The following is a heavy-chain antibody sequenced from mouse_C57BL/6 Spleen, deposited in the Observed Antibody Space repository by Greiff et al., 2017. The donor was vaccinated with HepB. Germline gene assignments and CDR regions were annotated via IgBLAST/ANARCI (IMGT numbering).Heavy chain of an antibody. D-gene: IGHD2-2*01. CDR3: ARWGYDEGVYY. J-gene: IGHJ2*01. Sequence: VQLQQSGPELVKPGASVKISCKASGYAFSSSWMNWVKQRPGKGLEWIGRIYPGDGDTNYNGKFKGKATLTADKSSSTAYMQLSSLTSEDSAVYFCARWGYDEGVYYWGQGTTLTVSS. V-gene: IGHV1-82*01. CDR1: GYAFSSSW. CDR2: IYPGDGDT.